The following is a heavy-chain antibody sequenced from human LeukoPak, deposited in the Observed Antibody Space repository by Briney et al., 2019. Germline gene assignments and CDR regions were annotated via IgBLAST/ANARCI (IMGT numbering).Heavy chain of an antibody. D-gene: IGHD3-10*01. CDR2: MNPNSGNT. J-gene: IGHJ6*03. CDR3: ARGALIRTMVRGVTSYYYYMDV. Sequence: ASVKVSCKASGYTFTSYDINWVRQATGQGLEWMGWMNPNSGNTGYAQKFQGRVTMTRNTSISTAYMELSSLRSEDTAVYYCARGALIRTMVRGVTSYYYYMDVWGKGTTVTISS. CDR1: GYTFTSYD. V-gene: IGHV1-8*01.